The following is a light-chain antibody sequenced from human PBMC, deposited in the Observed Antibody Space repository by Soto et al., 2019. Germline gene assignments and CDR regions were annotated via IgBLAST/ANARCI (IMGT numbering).Light chain of an antibody. V-gene: IGKV3-11*01. CDR2: DSS. CDR3: QQRKNWPPIT. Sequence: EIESTQSPATLSLSPGETATLSCRASQNVDKFLAWYQQRPGQPPRLLIFDSSNRATGVPVRFSGSGSGTVFTLTIGSLEPEDSAVYYCQQRKNWPPITFGQGTRLEIK. CDR1: QNVDKF. J-gene: IGKJ5*01.